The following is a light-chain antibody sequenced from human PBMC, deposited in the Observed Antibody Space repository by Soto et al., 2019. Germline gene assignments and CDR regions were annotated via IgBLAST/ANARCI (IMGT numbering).Light chain of an antibody. CDR2: AAS. CDR1: QGISNY. CDR3: QKYNSAAYA. Sequence: DIQMTQSPSSLSASVGDRVTITCRASQGISNYLAWYQQKPGKVPKLLIYAASTLQSGVPSRFSGSGSGTDFSLTISSLPPEDVATYYCQKYNSAAYAFGQVTKLEIK. J-gene: IGKJ2*01. V-gene: IGKV1-27*01.